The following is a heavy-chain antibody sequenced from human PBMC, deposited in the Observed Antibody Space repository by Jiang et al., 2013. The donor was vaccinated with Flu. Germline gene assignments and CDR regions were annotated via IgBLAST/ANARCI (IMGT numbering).Heavy chain of an antibody. D-gene: IGHD3-22*01. Sequence: RQAPGQGLEWMGIINPSGGSTSYAQKFQGRVTMTRDASTSTVYMELSSLRSEDTAVYYCARELLPYYYDSSGSERRGAFDIWGQGTMVTVSS. V-gene: IGHV1-46*01. CDR2: INPSGGST. CDR3: ARELLPYYYDSSGSERRGAFDI. J-gene: IGHJ3*02.